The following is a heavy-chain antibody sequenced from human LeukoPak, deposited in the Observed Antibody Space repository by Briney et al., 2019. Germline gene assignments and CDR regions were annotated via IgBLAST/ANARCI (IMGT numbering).Heavy chain of an antibody. CDR1: GFSLGSYA. J-gene: IGHJ3*02. Sequence: PGGSLRLSCAASGFSLGSYAMNWVRQAPGKGLEWISYINGASSITYYADSVKGRFTISRDNAKNSLYLQMNSLRDEDTAVYYCASRGSFDIWGQGTMVTVSS. D-gene: IGHD3-10*01. V-gene: IGHV3-48*02. CDR3: ASRGSFDI. CDR2: INGASSIT.